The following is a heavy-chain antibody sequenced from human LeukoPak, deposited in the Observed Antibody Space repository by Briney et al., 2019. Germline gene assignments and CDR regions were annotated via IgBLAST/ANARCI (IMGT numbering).Heavy chain of an antibody. CDR3: AKGVLGDSSGYLLY. CDR1: GFTFSNYA. Sequence: PGGSLRLSCGASGFTFSNYAMSWVRQAPGKGLEWVSSISGSGGSTYYADSVKGRFTISRDNSKNTLYLQMNSLRAEDTAVYYCAKGVLGDSSGYLLYWGQGTLVTVSS. V-gene: IGHV3-23*01. D-gene: IGHD3-22*01. CDR2: ISGSGGST. J-gene: IGHJ4*02.